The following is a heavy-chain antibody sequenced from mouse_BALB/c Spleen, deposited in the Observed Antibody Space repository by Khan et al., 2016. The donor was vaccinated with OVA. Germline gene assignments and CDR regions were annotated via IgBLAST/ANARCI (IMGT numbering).Heavy chain of an antibody. J-gene: IGHJ3*01. CDR2: IYPGSGST. CDR1: GYTFTSYW. V-gene: IGHV1S22*01. D-gene: IGHD2-12*01. CDR3: TRWSYWFAY. Sequence: LQQPGSELVRPGASVKLSCKASGYTFTSYWMHWVKQRPGQGLEWIGDIYPGSGSTNYDEKFKSKATPTVDTSSSTVYMQLSSLTSDDYTVYYITRWSYWFAYWGQGPLVTISS.